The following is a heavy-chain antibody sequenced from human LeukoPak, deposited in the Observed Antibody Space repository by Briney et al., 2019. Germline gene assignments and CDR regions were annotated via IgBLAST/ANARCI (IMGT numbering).Heavy chain of an antibody. J-gene: IGHJ4*02. CDR2: INPSGGSP. CDR3: ATVVVTAPGEDYFDY. CDR1: GYTFTSSF. V-gene: IGHV1-46*01. Sequence: GASVKVSCKASGYTFTSSFMHWVRQAPGQGLEWMGIINPSGGSPTYAQKFQGRVTMTRDTSTSTVYMELSSLRSEDTAMYYCATVVVTAPGEDYFDYWGQGTLVTVSS. D-gene: IGHD2-21*02.